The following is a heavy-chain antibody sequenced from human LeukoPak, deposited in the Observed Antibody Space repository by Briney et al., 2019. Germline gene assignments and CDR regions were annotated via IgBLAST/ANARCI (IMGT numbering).Heavy chain of an antibody. CDR1: GFTFSDYY. J-gene: IGHJ2*01. D-gene: IGHD4-17*01. Sequence: PGGSLRLSCAASGFTFSDYYMSWIRQAPGKGLEWVSYISSSGATIYYADSVKGRFTISRDNAKNSLYLQMNSLRADDTAVYYCARAPRTTVTPWYFDLWGRGALVTVSS. CDR3: ARAPRTTVTPWYFDL. CDR2: ISSSGATI. V-gene: IGHV3-11*01.